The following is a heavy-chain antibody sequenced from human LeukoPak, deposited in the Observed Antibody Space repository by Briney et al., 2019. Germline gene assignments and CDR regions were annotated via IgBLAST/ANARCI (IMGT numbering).Heavy chain of an antibody. CDR1: GFTFSSYW. V-gene: IGHV3-7*01. CDR3: AKGITIFGVVNPIMDY. Sequence: GGSLRLSCAASGFTFSSYWMSWVRQAPGKGLEWVANIKQDGSEKYYVDSVKGRFTISRDNAKNSLYLQMNSLRAEDTAVYYCAKGITIFGVVNPIMDYWGQGTLVTVSS. D-gene: IGHD3-3*01. CDR2: IKQDGSEK. J-gene: IGHJ4*02.